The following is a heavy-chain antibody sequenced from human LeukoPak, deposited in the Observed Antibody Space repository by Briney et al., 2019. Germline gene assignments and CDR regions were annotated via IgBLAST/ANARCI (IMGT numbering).Heavy chain of an antibody. CDR3: ARDVTIFGVARYYFDY. CDR2: ISSNGGST. Sequence: HPGGSLRLSCAASGFTFSSYAMHWVRQAPGKGLEYVSAISSNGGSTYYANSVKGRFTISRDNSKNTLYLQMGSLRAEDMAVYYCARDVTIFGVARYYFDYWGQGTLVTVSP. J-gene: IGHJ4*02. D-gene: IGHD3-3*01. V-gene: IGHV3-64*01. CDR1: GFTFSSYA.